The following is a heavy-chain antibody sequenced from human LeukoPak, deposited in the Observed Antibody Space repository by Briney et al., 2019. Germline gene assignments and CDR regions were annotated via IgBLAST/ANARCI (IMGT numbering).Heavy chain of an antibody. D-gene: IGHD1-26*01. CDR2: ISGSGGIT. CDR1: GFTFSSYA. CDR3: AKGDTTWELPHDY. J-gene: IGHJ4*02. Sequence: EGSLRLSCAASGFTFSSYAMSWVRQAPGKGLEWVSAISGSGGITSYADSVKGRFTISRDNSKNTLYLQMNSLRAEDTAVYYCAKGDTTWELPHDYWGQGTLVTVSS. V-gene: IGHV3-23*01.